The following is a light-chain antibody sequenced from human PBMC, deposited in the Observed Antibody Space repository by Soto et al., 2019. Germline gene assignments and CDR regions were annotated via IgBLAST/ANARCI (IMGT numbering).Light chain of an antibody. J-gene: IGKJ4*01. V-gene: IGKV1-8*01. CDR3: QQYNDWPPLT. CDR1: QGISSY. Sequence: AIRMTQSPSSLSASTGDRVTITCRASQGISSYLAWYQQKPGEAPKLLIYAASTLQSGVPSRFSGSGSGTDFTLTISCLQSEDFAVYYCQQYNDWPPLTFGGGTKVEIK. CDR2: AAS.